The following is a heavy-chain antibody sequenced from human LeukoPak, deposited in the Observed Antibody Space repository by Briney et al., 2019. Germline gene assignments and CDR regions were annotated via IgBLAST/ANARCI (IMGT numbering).Heavy chain of an antibody. CDR3: ARESTTGYGDYYYYGMDV. J-gene: IGHJ6*02. CDR1: GFTFSDYY. V-gene: IGHV3-11*01. CDR2: ISSSGSTI. D-gene: IGHD5-12*01. Sequence: GGSLRLSCAASGFTFSDYYMSWIRQAPGKGLEWVSYISSSGSTIYYADSVKGRFTISRDNAKNSQYLQMNSLRAEDTAVYYCARESTTGYGDYYYYGMDVWGQGTTVTVSS.